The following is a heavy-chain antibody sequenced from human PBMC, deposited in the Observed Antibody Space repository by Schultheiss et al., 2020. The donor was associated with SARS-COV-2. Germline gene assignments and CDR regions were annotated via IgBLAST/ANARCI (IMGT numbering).Heavy chain of an antibody. CDR2: ISYDKSNK. V-gene: IGHV3-30*18. D-gene: IGHD5-12*01. J-gene: IGHJ6*02. CDR3: AKGIVATLARYYYYGMDV. Sequence: GGSLRLSCAASGFTFSSYGMHWVRQAPGKGLEWVAVISYDKSNKYYADSVKGRFTISRDNSKNTLYLQMNSLRAEDTAVYYCAKGIVATLARYYYYGMDVWGQGTTVTVSS. CDR1: GFTFSSYG.